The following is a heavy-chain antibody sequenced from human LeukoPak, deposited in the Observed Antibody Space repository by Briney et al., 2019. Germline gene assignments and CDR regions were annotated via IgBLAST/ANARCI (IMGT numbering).Heavy chain of an antibody. CDR3: ARDLVYYALFDY. J-gene: IGHJ4*02. Sequence: GGSLRLSCAASGFTFSSYGMHWVRQAPGKGLEGVAFIRYDGSNKYCADSVKGRFTISRENSKNTLYLQMNSLRAEDTAVYYCARDLVYYALFDYWGQGTLVTVSS. D-gene: IGHD3-10*01. CDR1: GFTFSSYG. CDR2: IRYDGSNK. V-gene: IGHV3-30*02.